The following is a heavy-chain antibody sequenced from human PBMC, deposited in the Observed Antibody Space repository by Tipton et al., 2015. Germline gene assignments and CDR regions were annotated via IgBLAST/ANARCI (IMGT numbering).Heavy chain of an antibody. Sequence: VQLVQSGAEVKKPGASLTVSCKSSGYTFSNYGIGWVRQAPGQGLEWMGWISGYNGHTIYAQKLHGRVTMTTDTSTSTAYMELRNLRSDDTAVYFCARNTYNRSPFYFDYWGQGTLVTVSS. D-gene: IGHD5-24*01. CDR3: ARNTYNRSPFYFDY. J-gene: IGHJ4*02. CDR1: GYTFSNYG. CDR2: ISGYNGHT. V-gene: IGHV1-18*01.